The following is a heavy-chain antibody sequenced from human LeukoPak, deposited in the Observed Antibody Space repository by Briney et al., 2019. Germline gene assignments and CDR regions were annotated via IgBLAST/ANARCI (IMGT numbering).Heavy chain of an antibody. Sequence: PSETLSLTCIVSGGSISSYFWSWIRRPPGKGLEWIGYISNSGSTNYNPSLKSRVTISADTSKSQFSLKLSSVTAADTAVYYCARGGSGYYYGWGQGTLVTVSS. CDR3: ARGGSGYYYG. CDR1: GGSISSYF. J-gene: IGHJ4*02. V-gene: IGHV4-59*01. D-gene: IGHD3-22*01. CDR2: ISNSGST.